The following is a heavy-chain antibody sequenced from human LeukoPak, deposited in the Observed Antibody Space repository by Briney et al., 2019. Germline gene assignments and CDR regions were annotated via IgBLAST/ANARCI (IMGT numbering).Heavy chain of an antibody. D-gene: IGHD3-10*02. CDR1: GFTFSSFE. Sequence: GGSLRLSCAASGFTFSSFEMNWVRQAPGKGLEWVSYISSSGSTIYYAASVKGRFTISRDNAKNSLYLQMNSLRAEDTAVYYCAELGITMIGGVWGKGTTVTISS. V-gene: IGHV3-48*03. CDR2: ISSSGSTI. CDR3: AELGITMIGGV. J-gene: IGHJ6*04.